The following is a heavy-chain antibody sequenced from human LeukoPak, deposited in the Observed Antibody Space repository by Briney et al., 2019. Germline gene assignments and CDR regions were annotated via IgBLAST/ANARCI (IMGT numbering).Heavy chain of an antibody. CDR3: ARGTAGYNSPFDH. Sequence: SETLSLTCTVSDGSISPYYWSWIRQPPGKGLEWIGYIYYSGSTDYNPSLKSRVTISVDTSKNQFSLKLTSVTAADTAVYYCARGTAGYNSPFDHWGQGTLVTVSS. D-gene: IGHD5-24*01. CDR1: DGSISPYY. V-gene: IGHV4-59*08. CDR2: IYYSGST. J-gene: IGHJ4*02.